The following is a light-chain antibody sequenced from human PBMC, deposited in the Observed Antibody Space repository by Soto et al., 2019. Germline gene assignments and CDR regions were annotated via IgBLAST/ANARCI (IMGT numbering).Light chain of an antibody. CDR2: GAS. CDR3: QQANGFPIT. Sequence: DIQMTQSPSSVSASVGDRVTITCRASQDISSWLAWYQQKPGTAPKLLIYGASNLQDGVPSRFSGSGSGTDFTLTISSLQPEDSATFFCQQANGFPITFGQATRLEIK. J-gene: IGKJ5*01. CDR1: QDISSW. V-gene: IGKV1-12*01.